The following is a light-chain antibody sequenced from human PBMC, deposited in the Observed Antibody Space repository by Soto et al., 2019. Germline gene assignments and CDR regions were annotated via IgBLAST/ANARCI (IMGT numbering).Light chain of an antibody. J-gene: IGKJ4*01. CDR1: QSVRSY. Sequence: EIVLTQSPATLPLSPGERATLSCRASQSVRSYLTWYQQKPGQAPRLLMYDTSNRAAGIPARFSGSGSGTDFTLTISSLEPEDFAVYYCQQRSNWLLTFGGGTKVGIK. CDR2: DTS. CDR3: QQRSNWLLT. V-gene: IGKV3-11*01.